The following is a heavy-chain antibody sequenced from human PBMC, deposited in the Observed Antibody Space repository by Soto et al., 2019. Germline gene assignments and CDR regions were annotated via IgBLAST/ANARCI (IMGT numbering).Heavy chain of an antibody. CDR2: ISYDGSNK. D-gene: IGHD5-12*01. CDR1: GFTFSSYD. J-gene: IGHJ4*02. V-gene: IGHV3-30*18. Sequence: QPGGSLRLSCAASGFTFSSYDMHWVRQAPGKGLEWVAVISYDGSNKYYADSVKGRFTISRDNSKNTLYLQMNSLRAEDTAVYYCAKEYSGYDHFDYWGRGTLVTVSS. CDR3: AKEYSGYDHFDY.